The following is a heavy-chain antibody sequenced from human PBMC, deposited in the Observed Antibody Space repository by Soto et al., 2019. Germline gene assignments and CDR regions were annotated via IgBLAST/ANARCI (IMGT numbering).Heavy chain of an antibody. CDR2: MNPNSGNT. CDR1: GYTFTSYD. D-gene: IGHD1-7*01. J-gene: IGHJ4*02. Sequence: QVQLVQSGAEVKKPGASVKVSCKASGYTFTSYDINWVRQATGQGLEWMGWMNPNSGNTAYAQKFQGRVTMPRNTSISTAYMELSSLRSEDTAVYYCARERTGPNYFDYWGQATLVTVSS. V-gene: IGHV1-8*01. CDR3: ARERTGPNYFDY.